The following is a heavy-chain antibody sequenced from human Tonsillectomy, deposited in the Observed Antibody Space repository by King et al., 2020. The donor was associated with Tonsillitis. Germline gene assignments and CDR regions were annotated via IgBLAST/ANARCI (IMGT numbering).Heavy chain of an antibody. J-gene: IGHJ1*01. Sequence: QLVQSGAELRKPGASVTVSCRTSGDTFTGHFVHWVRQAPGQGLEWMGWINPNSGDTHYAPTFQGRVTLSGDVSSTTAYMGLSSLRPDDTAVYYCATNAIESDISAYRDFRHWGQGTLVSVSS. V-gene: IGHV1-2*02. CDR3: ATNAIESDISAYRDFRH. CDR2: INPNSGDT. D-gene: IGHD3-22*01. CDR1: GDTFTGHF.